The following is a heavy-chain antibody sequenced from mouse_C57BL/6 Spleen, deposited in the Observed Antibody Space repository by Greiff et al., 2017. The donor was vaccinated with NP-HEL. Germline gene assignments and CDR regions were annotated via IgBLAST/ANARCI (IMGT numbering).Heavy chain of an antibody. Sequence: QVQLQQPGAELVMPGASVKLSCKASGYTFTSYWMHWVKQRPGQGLEWIGEIDPSDSYTNYNQKFKGKSTLTVDKSSSTAYMQLSSLTSEDSAVYYCARQGDYGAFAYWGQGTLVTVSA. CDR1: GYTFTSYW. D-gene: IGHD2-4*01. CDR3: ARQGDYGAFAY. J-gene: IGHJ3*01. CDR2: IDPSDSYT. V-gene: IGHV1-69*01.